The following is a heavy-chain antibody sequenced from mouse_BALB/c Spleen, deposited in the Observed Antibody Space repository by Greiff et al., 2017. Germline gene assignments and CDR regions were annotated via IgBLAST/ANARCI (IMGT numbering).Heavy chain of an antibody. V-gene: IGHV5-12-1*01. J-gene: IGHJ4*01. CDR2: ISSGGGST. Sequence: EVKLVESGGGLVKPGGSLKLSCAASGFAFSSYDMSWVRQTPGKRLEWVAYISSGGGSTYYPDTVKGRFTISRDNAKNTLYLQMSRLKSEDTAMYYGASYGNAMDYWGQGTSVTVSS. D-gene: IGHD2-1*01. CDR3: ASYGNAMDY. CDR1: GFAFSSYD.